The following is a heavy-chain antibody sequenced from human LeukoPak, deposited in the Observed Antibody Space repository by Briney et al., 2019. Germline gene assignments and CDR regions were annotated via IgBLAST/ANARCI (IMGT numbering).Heavy chain of an antibody. V-gene: IGHV4-4*07. CDR1: GGSISNYY. CDR3: ARDFYRDDGHYPFDY. Sequence: KPSETLSLTCSVSGGSISNYYWNWLRQPAGKGLEWIGRIYASGSTNYNPSLKSRVTISMDKSKNHFSLNLKSVTAADTAFYYCARDFYRDDGHYPFDYWGQGIQVTVS. CDR2: IYASGST. D-gene: IGHD3-22*01. J-gene: IGHJ4*02.